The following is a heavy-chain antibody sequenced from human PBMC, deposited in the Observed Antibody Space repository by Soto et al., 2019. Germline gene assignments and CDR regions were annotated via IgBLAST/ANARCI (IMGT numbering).Heavy chain of an antibody. D-gene: IGHD3-22*01. CDR2: IDPSDSQT. CDR1: GYSFAGYW. J-gene: IGHJ4*02. Sequence: GESLKISCKGSGYSFAGYWITWVRQKPVKVLEWMERIDPSDSQTYYSPSFRGHVTISVTKSITTVFLQWSSLRASDTAMYYCARQIYDSDTGPNFQYYFDSWGQGTPVTVSS. CDR3: ARQIYDSDTGPNFQYYFDS. V-gene: IGHV5-10-1*01.